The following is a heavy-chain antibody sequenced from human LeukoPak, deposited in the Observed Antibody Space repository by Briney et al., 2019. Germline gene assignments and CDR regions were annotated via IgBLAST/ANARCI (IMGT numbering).Heavy chain of an antibody. CDR1: GITFSDRW. V-gene: IGHV3-7*01. Sequence: GGSLILSCAVSGITFSDRWMTWVRQAPGKGLEWVANIKYDGSGKYYVESVKGRFTISRDNAKNSLFLQMNSLRVEDTAVYYCARDVNGGYFDYWGQGTLVTVSS. CDR3: ARDVNGGYFDY. CDR2: IKYDGSGK. D-gene: IGHD4-23*01. J-gene: IGHJ4*02.